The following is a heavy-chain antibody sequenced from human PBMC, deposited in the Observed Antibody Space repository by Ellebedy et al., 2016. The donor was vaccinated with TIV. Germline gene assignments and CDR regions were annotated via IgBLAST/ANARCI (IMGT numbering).Heavy chain of an antibody. D-gene: IGHD1-26*01. CDR2: IYNSGAT. CDR1: GGSISSSPYY. CDR3: ARRTDSGSYYDYFNN. J-gene: IGHJ4*02. V-gene: IGHV4-39*01. Sequence: SETLSLTCTASGGSISSSPYYWGWIRQSPGKRLEWIGSIYNSGATYYNPSLESRVTISVDTSTNQFSLELTYVTAADTALYYCARRTDSGSYYDYFNNWGQGTLVTVSS.